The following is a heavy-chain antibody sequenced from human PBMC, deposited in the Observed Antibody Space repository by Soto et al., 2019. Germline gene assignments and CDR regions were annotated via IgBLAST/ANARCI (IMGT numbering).Heavy chain of an antibody. CDR2: ISGSGGST. V-gene: IGHV3-23*01. D-gene: IGHD6-19*01. J-gene: IGHJ6*02. CDR3: AKSDGGSGWPHYYYYYGMDV. CDR1: GFTFSSYS. Sequence: XESLRLSCAASGFTFSSYSMSGVRQAPGKGLEWVSAISGSGGSTYYADSVKGRFTISRDNSKNTLYLQMNSLRAEDTAVYYCAKSDGGSGWPHYYYYYGMDVWGQGTTVTVPS.